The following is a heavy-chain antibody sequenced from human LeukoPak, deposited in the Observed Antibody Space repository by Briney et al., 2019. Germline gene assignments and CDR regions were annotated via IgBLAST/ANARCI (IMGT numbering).Heavy chain of an antibody. V-gene: IGHV4-59*08. CDR1: GGSISTFY. J-gene: IGHJ4*02. CDR3: ARPDDYVWGSYLL. Sequence: SETLSLTCTVSGGSISTFYWSWIRQPPGKGLEWIGYIYYTGSTNYNPSLKSRVTMSLDTSKNQFSLKLSSVTAADTAVYYCARPDDYVWGSYLLWGQGTLVTVSS. D-gene: IGHD3-16*01. CDR2: IYYTGST.